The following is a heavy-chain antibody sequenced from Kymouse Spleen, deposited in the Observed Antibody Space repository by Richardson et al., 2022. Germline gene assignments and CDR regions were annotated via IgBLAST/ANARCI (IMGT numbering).Heavy chain of an antibody. CDR1: GGSISSSSYY. CDR2: IYYSGST. Sequence: QLQLQESGPGLVKPSETLSLTCTVSGGSISSSSYYWGWIRQPPGKGLEWIGSIYYSGSTYYNPSLKSRVTISVDTSKNQFSLKLSSVTAADTAVYYCARLNGGSGDYFDYWGQGTLVTVSS. J-gene: IGHJ4*02. D-gene: IGHD1-26*01,IGHD2-8*01. V-gene: IGHV4-39*01. CDR3: ARLNGGSGDYFDY.